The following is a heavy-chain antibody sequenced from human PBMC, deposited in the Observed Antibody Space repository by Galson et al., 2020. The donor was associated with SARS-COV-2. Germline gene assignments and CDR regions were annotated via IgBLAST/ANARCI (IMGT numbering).Heavy chain of an antibody. CDR3: ARIYDSSGVGGLCDP. J-gene: IGHJ5*02. Sequence: TNSGGSLRLSCTGSGYSFSTYWIGWVRQMPGKGLEWLGNIYPGDSDTRYSPSFEGQVTISADRSISTAYLQWGSLKASDTAMYYCARIYDSSGVGGLCDPWGQGTLVTVSS. D-gene: IGHD3-22*01. CDR2: IYPGDSDT. CDR1: GYSFSTYW. V-gene: IGHV5-51*01.